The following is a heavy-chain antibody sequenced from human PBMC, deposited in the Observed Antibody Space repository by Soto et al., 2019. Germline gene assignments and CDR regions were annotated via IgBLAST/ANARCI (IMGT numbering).Heavy chain of an antibody. D-gene: IGHD6-6*01. CDR3: ARRSSSSSYYYGMDV. J-gene: IGHJ6*02. CDR2: INPSGGST. V-gene: IGHV1-46*01. Sequence: QVQLVQSGAEVKKPGASVKVSCKASGYTFTSYYMHWVRQAPGQGLEWMGIINPSGGSTDYAQKFQGRVTMXXDXSXSTVYMELSSLRSEDTAVYYCARRSSSSSYYYGMDVWGQGTTVTVSS. CDR1: GYTFTSYY.